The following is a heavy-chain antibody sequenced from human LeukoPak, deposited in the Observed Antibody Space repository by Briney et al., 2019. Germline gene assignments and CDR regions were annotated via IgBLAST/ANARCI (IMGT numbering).Heavy chain of an antibody. CDR2: VSGSGVTT. Sequence: SGGSLRLSCAASGFSISTYAMSWVRQTPGKGLEWVSAVSGSGVTTYYADSVKGRFTISRDNSKNTVYLQMNSLRAEDTAVYYCAKANSGYENFDYWGQGTLVTVSS. J-gene: IGHJ4*02. D-gene: IGHD5-12*01. V-gene: IGHV3-23*01. CDR3: AKANSGYENFDY. CDR1: GFSISTYA.